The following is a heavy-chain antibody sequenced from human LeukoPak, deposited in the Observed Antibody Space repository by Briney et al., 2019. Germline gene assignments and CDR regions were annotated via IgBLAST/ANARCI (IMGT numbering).Heavy chain of an antibody. J-gene: IGHJ4*02. Sequence: ASVKVSCKASGYTFTSYGISWVRQAPGQGLEWMGWISAYNGNTNYAQKLQGGVTMTTDTSTSTAYMELRSLRSDDTAVYYCARTDYGSGSSSLNFDYWGQGTLVTVSS. D-gene: IGHD3-10*01. CDR3: ARTDYGSGSSSLNFDY. CDR1: GYTFTSYG. V-gene: IGHV1-18*01. CDR2: ISAYNGNT.